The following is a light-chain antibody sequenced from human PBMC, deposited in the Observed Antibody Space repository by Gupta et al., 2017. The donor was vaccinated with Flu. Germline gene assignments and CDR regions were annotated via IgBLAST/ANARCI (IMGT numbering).Light chain of an antibody. Sequence: QAVLTQPPSASGTPGQRVTISCSGSSSNIGNNYVYWYWQLPGAAPKLLIFRNYHRPSGVPDRYSGSKSGTSASLAITGLRSEDDADYYCSAWDDALNAWVFGGGTKLTVL. CDR1: SSNIGNNY. J-gene: IGLJ3*02. CDR3: SAWDDALNAWV. V-gene: IGLV1-47*01. CDR2: RNY.